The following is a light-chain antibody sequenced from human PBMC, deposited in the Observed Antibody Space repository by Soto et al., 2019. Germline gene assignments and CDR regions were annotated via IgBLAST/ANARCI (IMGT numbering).Light chain of an antibody. Sequence: QSVLTQPPSVSGAPGQRVTISCTGSSSNIGAGYDVHWYQQLPGTAPKLLIYHNSNRPSGVPDRFSGSKSGTSASLAITGLQAEDEAEYYCQSYDSSLRGSRVFGTGTMVTVL. V-gene: IGLV1-40*01. CDR2: HNS. CDR3: QSYDSSLRGSRV. CDR1: SSNIGAGYD. J-gene: IGLJ1*01.